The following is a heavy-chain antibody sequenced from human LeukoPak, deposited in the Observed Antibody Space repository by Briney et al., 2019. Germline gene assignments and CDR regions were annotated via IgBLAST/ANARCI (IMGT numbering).Heavy chain of an antibody. Sequence: GASVKVSCKASGYTFTGYYMHWVRQAPGQGLEWMGWINPNSGGTNYAQKFQGRVTMTRDTSISTAYMELSRLRSDDTAVYYCARAHYYGSGSQLFDPWGQGTLVTVSS. D-gene: IGHD3-10*01. CDR3: ARAHYYGSGSQLFDP. CDR1: GYTFTGYY. V-gene: IGHV1-2*02. CDR2: INPNSGGT. J-gene: IGHJ5*02.